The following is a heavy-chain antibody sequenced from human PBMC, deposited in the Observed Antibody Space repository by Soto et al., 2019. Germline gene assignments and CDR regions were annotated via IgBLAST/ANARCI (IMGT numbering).Heavy chain of an antibody. Sequence: QLHMQESGPGPVKPSETLSLTCTVSGDSISSSGYYWAWIRQPPGKGLEWIGNIDYSGSTYYNPSLKSRVALSVDTSKTQFSLKVTSVTAADTAVYYCARHVSVSGFDYYFDQWGQGTLVTVSS. CDR2: IDYSGST. D-gene: IGHD5-12*01. J-gene: IGHJ4*02. V-gene: IGHV4-39*01. CDR3: ARHVSVSGFDYYFDQ. CDR1: GDSISSSGYY.